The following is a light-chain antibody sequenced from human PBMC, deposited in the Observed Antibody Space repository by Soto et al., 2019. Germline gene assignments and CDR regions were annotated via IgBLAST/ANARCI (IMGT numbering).Light chain of an antibody. CDR1: QTIDSW. Sequence: DIQMTQSPSTLSASVGDRVTITCRASQTIDSWLAWYQQRPGKPPNLLIYKASTLASGVPSRFSGSGSGTEFTLTISSLQPDDFATYYCRQYNSYSWTFGQGTKVDI. CDR3: RQYNSYSWT. CDR2: KAS. V-gene: IGKV1-5*03. J-gene: IGKJ1*01.